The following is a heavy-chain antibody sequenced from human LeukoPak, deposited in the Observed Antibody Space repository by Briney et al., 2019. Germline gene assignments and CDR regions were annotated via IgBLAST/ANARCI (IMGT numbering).Heavy chain of an antibody. J-gene: IGHJ4*02. CDR2: IRYDGSNK. D-gene: IGHD3-10*01. Sequence: GGSLRLSCAASGFTFSTYRMNWVRRAPGKGLEWVAFIRYDGSNKYYADSVKGRFTISRDNSKNTLYLQMNSLRAEDTAVYYCAKIGSWGSDYWGQGTLVTVSS. CDR1: GFTFSTYR. CDR3: AKIGSWGSDY. V-gene: IGHV3-30*02.